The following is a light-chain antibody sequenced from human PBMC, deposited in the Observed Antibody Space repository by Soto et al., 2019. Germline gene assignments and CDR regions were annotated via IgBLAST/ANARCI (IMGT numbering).Light chain of an antibody. CDR1: NIGSKS. CDR2: YDS. Sequence: SYELTQPPSVSVAPGKTARITCGGNNIGSKSVHWYQQKPGQAPVLVIYYDSDRPSRIPERFSGSNSGNTATLTISRVEAGDEADYYCQVWDSSSDLQVFGGGTKLTVL. V-gene: IGLV3-21*04. J-gene: IGLJ2*01. CDR3: QVWDSSSDLQV.